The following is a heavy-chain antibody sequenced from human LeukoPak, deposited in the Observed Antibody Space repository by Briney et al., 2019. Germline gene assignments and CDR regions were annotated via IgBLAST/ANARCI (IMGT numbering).Heavy chain of an antibody. CDR1: GFTFSSFS. D-gene: IGHD6-19*01. Sequence: PGGSLRLSCAATGFTFSSFSMHWVRQAPGKGLEWVAVISYDGSNKYYADSVKGRFTISRDNSKNTLYLQMNSLRAEDTAVYYCAKERGSGLGYFDYWGQGTLVTVSS. J-gene: IGHJ4*02. V-gene: IGHV3-30*18. CDR2: ISYDGSNK. CDR3: AKERGSGLGYFDY.